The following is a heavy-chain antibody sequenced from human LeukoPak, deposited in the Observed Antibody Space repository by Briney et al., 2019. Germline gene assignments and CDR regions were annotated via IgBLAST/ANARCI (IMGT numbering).Heavy chain of an antibody. Sequence: ASVKVSCKASGGTFSSYAISWVRQAPGQGLEWMGGIIPIFGTANYAQKFQGRVTITADESTSTAYMELSSLRSEDTAVYYCAGRVVAATHFSSAAFDSWSQGTMVTVSS. V-gene: IGHV1-69*13. CDR1: GGTFSSYA. D-gene: IGHD2-15*01. CDR3: AGRVVAATHFSSAAFDS. J-gene: IGHJ3*02. CDR2: IIPIFGTA.